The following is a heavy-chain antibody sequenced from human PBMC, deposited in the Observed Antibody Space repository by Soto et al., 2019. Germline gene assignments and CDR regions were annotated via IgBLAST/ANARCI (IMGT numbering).Heavy chain of an antibody. CDR1: GLTFSSYG. V-gene: IGHV3-30*18. J-gene: IGHJ4*02. CDR2: ISYDGSNK. D-gene: IGHD2-15*01. Sequence: LRLSCAASGLTFSSYGMHWVRQAPGKGLEWVAVISYDGSNKYYADSVKGRFTISRDNSKNTLYLQMNSLRAEDTAVYYCAKGPYCSGGSCYLGYWGQGTLVTVSS. CDR3: AKGPYCSGGSCYLGY.